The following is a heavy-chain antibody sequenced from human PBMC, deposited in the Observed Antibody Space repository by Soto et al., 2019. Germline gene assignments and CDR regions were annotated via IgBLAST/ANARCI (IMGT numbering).Heavy chain of an antibody. Sequence: QVQLVESGGGLVKPGGSLRLSCAASGFTFRDYYMSWIRQAPGKGLEWVSKISTSSSSTNYADSVKGRFTISRDNAKNSLYLEMNPLRAEDTAVYYCARDRGGGVIFGAHYGMDVWGQGTTVTVSS. J-gene: IGHJ6*02. V-gene: IGHV3-11*06. CDR1: GFTFRDYY. D-gene: IGHD2-21*01. CDR3: ARDRGGGVIFGAHYGMDV. CDR2: ISTSSSST.